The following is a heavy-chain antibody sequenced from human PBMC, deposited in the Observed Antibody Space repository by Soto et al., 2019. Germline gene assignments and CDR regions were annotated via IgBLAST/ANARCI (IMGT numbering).Heavy chain of an antibody. J-gene: IGHJ4*02. D-gene: IGHD5-18*01. Sequence: SETLSLTCTVSGGSISSSSYYWGWIRQPPGKGLEWIGSIYYSGSTYYNPSLKSRVTISVDTSKNHFSLKLSSVTAADTAVYYCASRGYSYGRGGYFDYWGQGXLVTVYS. CDR2: IYYSGST. CDR3: ASRGYSYGRGGYFDY. CDR1: GGSISSSSYY. V-gene: IGHV4-39*01.